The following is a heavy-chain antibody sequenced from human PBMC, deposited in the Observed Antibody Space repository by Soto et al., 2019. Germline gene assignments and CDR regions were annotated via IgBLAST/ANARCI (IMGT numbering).Heavy chain of an antibody. D-gene: IGHD6-19*01. V-gene: IGHV3-33*01. CDR3: ARPYSSNSNWFDP. CDR2: VRNDADDI. J-gene: IGHJ5*02. CDR1: GFTFSNYG. Sequence: GGSLRLSCAASGFTFSNYGMHWVRQAPGKGLEWVAVVRNDADDIHYADSVKGRFTVSRDNSKNTLYLQMSSLRAEDTAIYYCARPYSSNSNWFDPWGQGTLVTVSS.